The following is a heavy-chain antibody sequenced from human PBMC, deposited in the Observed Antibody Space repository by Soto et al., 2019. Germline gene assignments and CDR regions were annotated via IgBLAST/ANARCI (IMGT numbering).Heavy chain of an antibody. CDR1: GGSISSSNW. V-gene: IGHV4-4*02. J-gene: IGHJ5*02. CDR3: ARGYCGGDCYPTWFDP. D-gene: IGHD2-21*02. Sequence: PSETLSLTCAVSGGSISSSNWWSWVRQPPGKGLEWIGEIYHSGSTNYNPSLKSRVTISVDRSKNQFSLKLSSVTAADTAVYYCARGYCGGDCYPTWFDPWGQGTLVTVSS. CDR2: IYHSGST.